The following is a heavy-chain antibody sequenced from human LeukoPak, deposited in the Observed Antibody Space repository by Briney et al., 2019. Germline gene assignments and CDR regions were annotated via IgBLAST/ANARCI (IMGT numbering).Heavy chain of an antibody. J-gene: IGHJ3*02. CDR3: ARKRVDTAMVTMPDAFDI. CDR1: GGTFSSYA. D-gene: IGHD5-18*01. V-gene: IGHV1-69*04. Sequence: GASVKVSCKASGGTFSSYAISWVRQAPGQGLEWMGRIIPILGIANYAQKFQGRVTITADKSTSTAYMELSSLRSEDTAVYYCARKRVDTAMVTMPDAFDIWGQGTMVTVSS. CDR2: IIPILGIA.